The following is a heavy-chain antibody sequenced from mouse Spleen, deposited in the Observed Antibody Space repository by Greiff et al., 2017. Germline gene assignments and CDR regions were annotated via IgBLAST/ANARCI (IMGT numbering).Heavy chain of an antibody. CDR1: GFTFSSYA. V-gene: IGHV5-9-3*01. J-gene: IGHJ1*01. CDR2: ISSGGSYT. CDR3: ARQAYYYGSSGYWYFDV. Sequence: EVQLVESGGGLVKPGGSLKLSCAASGFTFSSYAMSWVRQTPEKRLEWVATISSGGSYTYYPDSVKGRFTISRDNAKNTLYLQMSSLRSEDTAMYYCARQAYYYGSSGYWYFDVWGAGTTVTVSS. D-gene: IGHD1-1*01.